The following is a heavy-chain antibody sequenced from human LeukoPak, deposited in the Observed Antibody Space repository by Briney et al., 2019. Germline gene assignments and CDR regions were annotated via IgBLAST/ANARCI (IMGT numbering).Heavy chain of an antibody. CDR3: ARAHAWESGSCYLGY. Sequence: GASVKVSFKASVYTFTVYYMHWVRQAPGQGGEGMGWINPNSGGTNYAQKFQGRVTMTRDTSISTAYMELSRLRSDDTAVYYCARAHAWESGSCYLGYWGQGTLVTVSS. CDR2: INPNSGGT. J-gene: IGHJ4*02. D-gene: IGHD1-26*01. V-gene: IGHV1-2*02. CDR1: VYTFTVYY.